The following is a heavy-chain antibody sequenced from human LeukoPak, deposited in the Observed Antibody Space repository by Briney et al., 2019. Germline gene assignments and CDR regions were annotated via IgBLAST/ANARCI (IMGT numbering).Heavy chain of an antibody. CDR1: GFAFSSYG. Sequence: GGSLRLSCAASGFAFSSYGMSWVRQAPGKGLEWVSAMSGGGGSTFYADSVKGRFTISRDNSKNTLYLQMNSLRDEDTAVYYCAKSHCGSFSCSRAEFWGQGTLVTVSS. V-gene: IGHV3-23*01. J-gene: IGHJ4*02. CDR2: MSGGGGST. CDR3: AKSHCGSFSCSRAEF. D-gene: IGHD2-2*01.